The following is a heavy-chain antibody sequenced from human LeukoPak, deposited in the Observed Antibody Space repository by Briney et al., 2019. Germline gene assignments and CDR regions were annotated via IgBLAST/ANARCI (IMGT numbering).Heavy chain of an antibody. D-gene: IGHD6-6*01. CDR3: ARIRSPASSASLDP. V-gene: IGHV4-59*02. CDR2: MSSSGTT. CDR1: GYSVNNYY. J-gene: IGHJ5*02. Sequence: SSETLSLTCTVSGYSVNNYYWSWIRQPPGKGLEWIVHMSSSGTTSYNPSLKSRVTLSVDTSKNQFSLKLTSVTAADTAVYYGARIRSPASSASLDPWGQGTLVIVSS.